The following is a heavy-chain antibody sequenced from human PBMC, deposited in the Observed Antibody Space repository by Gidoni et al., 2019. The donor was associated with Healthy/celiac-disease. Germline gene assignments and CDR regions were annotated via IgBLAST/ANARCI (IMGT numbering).Heavy chain of an antibody. CDR2: ISGSGGST. CDR3: AKDESSGSRALNFDY. Sequence: EVQLLESGGGLVQPGGSLSLSCAASGFTFSSYAMSWVRQAPGKGLEWVSAISGSGGSTYYADSVKGRFTISRDNSKNTLYLQMNSLRAEDTAVYYCAKDESSGSRALNFDYWGQGTLVTVSS. J-gene: IGHJ4*02. D-gene: IGHD1-26*01. CDR1: GFTFSSYA. V-gene: IGHV3-23*01.